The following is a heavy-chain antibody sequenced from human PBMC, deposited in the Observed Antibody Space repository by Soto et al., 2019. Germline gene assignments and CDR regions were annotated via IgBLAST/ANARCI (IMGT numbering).Heavy chain of an antibody. J-gene: IGHJ4*02. CDR3: ARFLSIGTNTSDCFEY. V-gene: IGHV3-48*03. CDR1: GFTFSSYE. CDR2: ISSSSSSI. D-gene: IGHD3-10*01. Sequence: PGGSLRLSCAASGFTFSSYEMNWVRQAPGKGLEWVSYISSSSSSIYYADSVKGRFTISRDNAKKSLYLKMNSLRAEQAVVYYCARFLSIGTNTSDCFEYWGQG.